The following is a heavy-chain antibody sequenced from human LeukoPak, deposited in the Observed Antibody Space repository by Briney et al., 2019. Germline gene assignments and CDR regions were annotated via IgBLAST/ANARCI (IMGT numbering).Heavy chain of an antibody. Sequence: GGSLRLSCAASGFTFSSYSMNWVRQAPGKGLDLVSSISSSSSYIYYADSVKGRFTISRDNAKNSLYLQMISLRAEDTAVYYCARVLLCFGDSYYGMDVWGKGTTVTVSS. CDR2: ISSSSSYI. D-gene: IGHD3-10*01. V-gene: IGHV3-21*01. J-gene: IGHJ6*04. CDR1: GFTFSSYS. CDR3: ARVLLCFGDSYYGMDV.